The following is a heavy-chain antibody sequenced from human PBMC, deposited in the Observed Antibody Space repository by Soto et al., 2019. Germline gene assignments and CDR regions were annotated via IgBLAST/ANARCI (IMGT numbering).Heavy chain of an antibody. D-gene: IGHD6-19*01. J-gene: IGHJ5*02. CDR3: ARHGSDSGWFFFDH. CDR2: VSYSGST. V-gene: IGHV4-59*08. Sequence: XETLSLTCSLSGCAIGGYYWSWIRQPPGKALEWIGYVSYSGSTDYHPSLKSRVSISIDTSKNQFSLKMISVTAADTAVYYCARHGSDSGWFFFDHWGQGALVTVSS. CDR1: GCAIGGYY.